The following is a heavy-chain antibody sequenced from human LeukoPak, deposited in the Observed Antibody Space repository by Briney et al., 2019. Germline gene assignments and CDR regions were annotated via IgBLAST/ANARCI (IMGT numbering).Heavy chain of an antibody. CDR1: GFTVSSSY. D-gene: IGHD6-19*01. CDR3: ARSYNSAWLDY. V-gene: IGHV3-53*04. J-gene: IGHJ4*02. CDR2: VYSGGSI. Sequence: GGSLRLSCAASGFTVSSSYMSWVRQAPGKGLEWVSIVYSGGSIYYADSVKGRFTTSRHNSDNTLDLQMNSLRTEDTAMYYCARSYNSAWLDYWGQGTLVTVSS.